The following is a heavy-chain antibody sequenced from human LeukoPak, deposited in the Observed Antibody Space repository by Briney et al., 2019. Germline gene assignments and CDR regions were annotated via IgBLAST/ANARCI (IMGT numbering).Heavy chain of an antibody. Sequence: PWGSLRLSCSASGFTLSSYSMHWVRQAPGKGLEYVSTSGGATYYADSVKGRFTISRDNAKTTLYLQMSSLRAEDTAVYYCIKDRTGTYSFDYWGQGTLVTVSS. J-gene: IGHJ4*02. CDR2: TSGGAT. V-gene: IGHV3-64D*09. D-gene: IGHD7-27*01. CDR3: IKDRTGTYSFDY. CDR1: GFTLSSYS.